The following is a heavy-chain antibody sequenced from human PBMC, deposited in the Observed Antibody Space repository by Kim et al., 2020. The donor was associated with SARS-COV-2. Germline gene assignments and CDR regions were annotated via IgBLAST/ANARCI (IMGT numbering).Heavy chain of an antibody. J-gene: IGHJ6*02. D-gene: IGHD2-15*01. CDR3: AKDRNDCSGGSCGGDYYYYGMDV. CDR2: ISYDGSNK. Sequence: GGSLRLSCAASGFTFSSYGMHWVRQAPGKGLEWVAVISYDGSNKYYADSVKGRFTISRDNSKNTLYLQMNSLRAEDTAVYYCAKDRNDCSGGSCGGDYYYYGMDVWGQGTTVTVSS. CDR1: GFTFSSYG. V-gene: IGHV3-30*18.